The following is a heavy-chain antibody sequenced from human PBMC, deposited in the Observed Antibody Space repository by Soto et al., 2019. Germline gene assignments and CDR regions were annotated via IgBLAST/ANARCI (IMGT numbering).Heavy chain of an antibody. CDR1: GFTFSSYG. D-gene: IGHD3-22*01. V-gene: IGHV3-33*01. Sequence: QVQLVESGGGVVQPGRSLRLSCAASGFTFSSYGMHWVRQAPGKGLEWVAVIWYDGSNKYYADSVKGRFTISRDNSKNTLYLKMNSLRAEDTAVYYCAREYYDSSGYYWMYYYYGMDVWGQGTTVTVSS. J-gene: IGHJ6*02. CDR2: IWYDGSNK. CDR3: AREYYDSSGYYWMYYYYGMDV.